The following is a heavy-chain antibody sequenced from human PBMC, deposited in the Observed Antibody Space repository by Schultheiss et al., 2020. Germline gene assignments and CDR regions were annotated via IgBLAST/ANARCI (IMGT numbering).Heavy chain of an antibody. Sequence: SVTLSLTCTVSGGSISSSDYYWGWIRQPPGKGLEWIGSFFYSGNTYYNPSLKSRVTMSIDKPKNQFSLKLNSVTAADTAVYYCATRDSSGWYELDYWGQGTLVTVSS. CDR1: GGSISSSDYY. D-gene: IGHD6-19*01. CDR3: ATRDSSGWYELDY. CDR2: FFYSGNT. V-gene: IGHV4-39*07. J-gene: IGHJ4*02.